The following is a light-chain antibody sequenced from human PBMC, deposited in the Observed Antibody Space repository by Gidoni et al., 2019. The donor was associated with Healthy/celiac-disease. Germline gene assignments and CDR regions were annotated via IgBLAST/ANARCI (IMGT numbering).Light chain of an antibody. CDR2: DAS. J-gene: IGKJ5*01. V-gene: IGKV3-11*01. CDR3: QQRSNWPPIT. Sequence: EIVLTQSPATLSLSPGERATLSCRASQSVSSYLAWYQQKPGQAPRLLIYDASNRATGIPARFSGRGSGTDFTLTLSSLEPEDFAVYYCQQRSNWPPITFGQGTRLEIK. CDR1: QSVSSY.